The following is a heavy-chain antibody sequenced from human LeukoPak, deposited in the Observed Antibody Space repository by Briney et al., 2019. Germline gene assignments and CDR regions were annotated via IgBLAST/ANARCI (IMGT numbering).Heavy chain of an antibody. D-gene: IGHD3-22*01. J-gene: IGHJ4*02. V-gene: IGHV3-48*03. Sequence: GGSLRLSCPASGFTFSSYEMNWVRQPPGKGLEWVSYISSSGSTIYYADSVEGRCTISRDNANNSLYLQMNSLRAEDTAVYYCSVYGSSGYKTFDYWGQGTLVTVSS. CDR3: SVYGSSGYKTFDY. CDR2: ISSSGSTI. CDR1: GFTFSSYE.